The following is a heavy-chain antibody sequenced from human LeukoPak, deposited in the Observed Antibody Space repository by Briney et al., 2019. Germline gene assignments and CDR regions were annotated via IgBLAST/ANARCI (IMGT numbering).Heavy chain of an antibody. V-gene: IGHV1-8*01. D-gene: IGHD6-13*01. J-gene: IGHJ6*02. CDR2: MNPNSGNT. Sequence: ASVKVSCKASGYTFTSYDINWVRQATGQGLEWMGWMNPNSGNTGYAQKFQGRVTMTRNTSISTAYMELSSLRSEDTAVYYCARGDAGSSFFNFYYYGMDVWGPGTTVTVSS. CDR1: GYTFTSYD. CDR3: ARGDAGSSFFNFYYYGMDV.